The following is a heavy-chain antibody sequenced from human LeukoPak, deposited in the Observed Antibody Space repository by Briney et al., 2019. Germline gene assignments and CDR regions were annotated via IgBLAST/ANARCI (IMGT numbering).Heavy chain of an antibody. D-gene: IGHD3-10*01. V-gene: IGHV4-39*01. J-gene: IGHJ5*02. CDR1: GDSISNSSYY. Sequence: PSETLSLTCTVSGDSISNSSYYWGWIRQPPGKGLEWIGSIYYSGSTYYNPSLKSRVTISVVSSKNQFSLKLSSVTAADTAVYYCARRMVRGVPNFDPWGQGTLVTVSS. CDR3: ARRMVRGVPNFDP. CDR2: IYYSGST.